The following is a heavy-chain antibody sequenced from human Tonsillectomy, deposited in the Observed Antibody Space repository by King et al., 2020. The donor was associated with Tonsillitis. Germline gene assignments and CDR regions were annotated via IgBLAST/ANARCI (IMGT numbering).Heavy chain of an antibody. J-gene: IGHJ4*02. Sequence: VQLVESGGGLIQPGRSLRLSCAASGFTFDDYAMHWVRQAPGKGLEWVSGINWNGNDIGYADSVKGRFTISRDNAKNSLYLQMNSLRAEDTALYYCAKDWAATPYYFDYWGQGTLVTVSS. CDR1: GFTFDDYA. D-gene: IGHD6-25*01. V-gene: IGHV3-9*01. CDR3: AKDWAATPYYFDY. CDR2: INWNGNDI.